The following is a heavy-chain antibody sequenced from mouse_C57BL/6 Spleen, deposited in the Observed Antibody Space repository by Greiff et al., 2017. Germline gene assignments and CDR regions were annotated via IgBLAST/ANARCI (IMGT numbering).Heavy chain of an antibody. CDR2: IWRGGST. J-gene: IGHJ4*01. CDR3: TYYYGSSTDYAMDY. V-gene: IGHV2-5*01. CDR1: GFSLTSYG. Sequence: VQLQQSGPGLVQPSQSLSITCTVSGFSLTSYGVHWVRQSPGKGLEWLGVIWRGGSTDYNAAFMSRLSITKDNSKSQVFFKMNSLQADDTAIYYCTYYYGSSTDYAMDYWGQGTSVTVSS. D-gene: IGHD1-1*01.